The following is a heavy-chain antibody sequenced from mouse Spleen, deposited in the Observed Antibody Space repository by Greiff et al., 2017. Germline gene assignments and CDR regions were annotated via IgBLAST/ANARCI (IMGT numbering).Heavy chain of an antibody. CDR2: IYPGDGDT. V-gene: IGHV1-82*01. D-gene: IGHD2-3*01. Sequence: VHLVESGPELVKPGASVKISCKASGYAFSSSWMNWVKQRPGKGLEWIGRIYPGDGDTNYNGKFKGKATLTADKSSSTAYMQLSSLTSEDSAVYFCASPVYDGYYGYFDVWGAGTTVTVSS. CDR3: ASPVYDGYYGYFDV. CDR1: GYAFSSSW. J-gene: IGHJ1*01.